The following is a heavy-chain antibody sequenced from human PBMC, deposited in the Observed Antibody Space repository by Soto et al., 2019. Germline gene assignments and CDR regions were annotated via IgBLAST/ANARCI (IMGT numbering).Heavy chain of an antibody. CDR1: GYSFSTNW. J-gene: IGHJ5*02. V-gene: IGHV5-51*01. CDR2: IYPGDSDA. Sequence: EVQLVQSGAEVKKPGESLKISCQGSGYSFSTNWIGWVRQMPGKGLEWMGIIYPGDSDARYSPSFQGQVTISADKSINTAYLQWSSLKASDTAVYYCARHSPNIPGTYYGPLDPWGQGTLVTVSS. D-gene: IGHD3-10*01. CDR3: ARHSPNIPGTYYGPLDP.